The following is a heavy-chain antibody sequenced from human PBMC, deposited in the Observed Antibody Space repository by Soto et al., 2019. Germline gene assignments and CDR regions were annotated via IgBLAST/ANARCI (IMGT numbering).Heavy chain of an antibody. V-gene: IGHV3-23*01. Sequence: GGSLRLSCAASGFTFSSYAMSWVRQAPGKGLEWVSAISGSGGSTYYADSVKGRFTISRDNSKNTLYLQMNSLRAEDTAVYCSAEVGTVTGDDAFDIWGQGTMVTVSS. D-gene: IGHD7-27*01. CDR3: AEVGTVTGDDAFDI. J-gene: IGHJ3*02. CDR2: ISGSGGST. CDR1: GFTFSSYA.